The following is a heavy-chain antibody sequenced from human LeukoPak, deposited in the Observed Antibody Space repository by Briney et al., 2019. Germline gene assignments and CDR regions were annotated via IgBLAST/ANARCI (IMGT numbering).Heavy chain of an antibody. Sequence: SETLSLTCTVSGVSFTTYYWTWIRQPAGKGPEWIGRIYSSGNTNYNPSLESRVTMSIDTSKHQFSLKLTSVTAADTAVYYCARERGILRGDAFDLWGQGTMVTVSS. J-gene: IGHJ3*01. CDR2: IYSSGNT. CDR3: ARERGILRGDAFDL. V-gene: IGHV4-4*07. D-gene: IGHD1-26*01. CDR1: GVSFTTYY.